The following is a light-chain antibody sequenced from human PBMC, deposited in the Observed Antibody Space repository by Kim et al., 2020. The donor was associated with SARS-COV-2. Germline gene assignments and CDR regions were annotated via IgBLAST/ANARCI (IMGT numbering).Light chain of an antibody. Sequence: EIVMTQSPATLSVSPGERATLSCRASQSIINNLAWYQQKPGQAPRLLISGASTRATGIPVRFSGSGSGTEFTLTINSLQSEDFALYYCQQYNSWLITFGQGTRLEIK. CDR3: QQYNSWLIT. CDR2: GAS. CDR1: QSIINN. V-gene: IGKV3-15*01. J-gene: IGKJ5*01.